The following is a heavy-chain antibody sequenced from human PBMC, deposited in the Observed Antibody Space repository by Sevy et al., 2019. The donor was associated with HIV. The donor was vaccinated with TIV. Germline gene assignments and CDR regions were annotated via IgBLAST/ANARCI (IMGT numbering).Heavy chain of an antibody. CDR3: AGGRRTTVTGWRYYGMDV. Sequence: SETLSLTCAVYGGSFSGYYWSWIRQPPGKGLEWIGEINHSGSTNYNPSLKSRVTISVDTSKNHFSLKLSSVTAADTAVYYCAGGRRTTVTGWRYYGMDVWGQGTTVTVSS. V-gene: IGHV4-34*01. J-gene: IGHJ6*02. CDR2: INHSGST. CDR1: GGSFSGYY. D-gene: IGHD4-4*01.